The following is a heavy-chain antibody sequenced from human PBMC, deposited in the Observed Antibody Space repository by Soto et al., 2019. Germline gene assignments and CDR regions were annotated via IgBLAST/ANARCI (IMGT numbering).Heavy chain of an antibody. CDR1: GGTFSSYA. CDR3: ARSGPPALYYYYGMDV. D-gene: IGHD6-25*01. Sequence: WASVKVSCKASGGTFSSYAISWVRQAPGQGLEWMGGIIPIFGTANYAQKFQGRVTITADKSTSTAYMELSSLRSEDTAVYYCARSGPPALYYYYGMDVWGQGTTVTVSS. J-gene: IGHJ6*02. CDR2: IIPIFGTA. V-gene: IGHV1-69*06.